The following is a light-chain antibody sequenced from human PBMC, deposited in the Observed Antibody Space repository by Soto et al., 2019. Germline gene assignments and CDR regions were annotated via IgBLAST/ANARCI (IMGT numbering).Light chain of an antibody. CDR3: QQYNNWPRT. CDR2: YAS. Sequence: EIVLTQSPSTLSVSPGERATLSCRASQSVGSNLAWYQQKPGQAPRLLIYYASTRATTIPARFSGSGSGTEFTLTISSLQSEDFAVYYCQQYNNWPRTFGQGTKVDIK. J-gene: IGKJ1*01. CDR1: QSVGSN. V-gene: IGKV3-15*01.